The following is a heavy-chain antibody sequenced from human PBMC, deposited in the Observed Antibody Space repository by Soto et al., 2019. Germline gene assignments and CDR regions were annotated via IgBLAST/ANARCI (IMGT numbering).Heavy chain of an antibody. V-gene: IGHV4-59*01. Sequence: SETLSLTCTVSGGSISSYYWSWIRQPPGKGLEWIGYIYYSGSTNYNPSLKSRVTISVDTSKNQFSLKLSSVTAADTAVYYCARESVMVPYLSPYYYGMDVWGQGTTVTVSS. J-gene: IGHJ6*02. CDR3: ARESVMVPYLSPYYYGMDV. CDR1: GGSISSYY. D-gene: IGHD2-8*01. CDR2: IYYSGST.